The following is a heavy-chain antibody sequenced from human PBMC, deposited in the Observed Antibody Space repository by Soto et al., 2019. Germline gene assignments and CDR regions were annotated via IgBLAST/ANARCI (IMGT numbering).Heavy chain of an antibody. J-gene: IGHJ4*02. CDR1: GFSVGGNY. D-gene: IGHD2-21*01. CDR3: ARGPNSDC. CDR2: IYSGGNP. V-gene: IGHV3-53*01. Sequence: LRLSCAASGFSVGGNYMSWVRQAPGKGLELVSLIYSGGNPFYADSMKGRFTLSRDNSNNMLYLQMDSLRAEDTAVYYCARGPNSDCWGQGTLVTVSS.